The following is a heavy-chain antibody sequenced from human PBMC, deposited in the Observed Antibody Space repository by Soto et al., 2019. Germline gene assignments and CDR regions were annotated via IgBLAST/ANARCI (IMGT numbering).Heavy chain of an antibody. Sequence: GASVKVSCKASGYTFTSYGISWVRQAPGQGLEWMGWISAYNGNTNYAQKLQGRVTMTTDTSTSTTYMELRSLSFDDTAVYYCARVGNRDSFDYWGQGTLVTVSS. CDR2: ISAYNGNT. CDR3: ARVGNRDSFDY. V-gene: IGHV1-18*01. J-gene: IGHJ4*02. CDR1: GYTFTSYG. D-gene: IGHD2-21*01.